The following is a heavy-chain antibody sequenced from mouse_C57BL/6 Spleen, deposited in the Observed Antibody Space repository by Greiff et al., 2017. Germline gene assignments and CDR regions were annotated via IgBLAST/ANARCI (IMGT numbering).Heavy chain of an antibody. J-gene: IGHJ3*01. D-gene: IGHD2-4*01. CDR1: GYTFTSYW. CDR2: IDPSDSYT. CDR3: ARSGYDYGNY. V-gene: IGHV1-69*01. Sequence: VQLQQSGAELVMPGASVKLSCKASGYTFTSYWMHWVKQRPGQGLEWIGEIDPSDSYTNYNQKFKGKSTLTVDKSSSTAYMQLSSLTSEDSAVYYCARSGYDYGNYWGQGTLVTVSA.